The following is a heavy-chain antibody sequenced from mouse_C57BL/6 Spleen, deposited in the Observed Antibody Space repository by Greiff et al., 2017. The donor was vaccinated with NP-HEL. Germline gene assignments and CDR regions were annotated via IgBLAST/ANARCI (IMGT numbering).Heavy chain of an antibody. CDR1: GYTFTSYG. CDR3: AREGGTTVVAGGLDAMDY. CDR2: IYPRSGNT. D-gene: IGHD1-1*01. J-gene: IGHJ4*01. Sequence: VQLQQSGAELARPGASVKLSCKASGYTFTSYGISWVKQRTGQGLEWIGEIYPRSGNTYYNEKFKGKATLTADKSSSTAYMELRSLTSEDSAVYVCAREGGTTVVAGGLDAMDYWGQGTSVTVSS. V-gene: IGHV1-81*01.